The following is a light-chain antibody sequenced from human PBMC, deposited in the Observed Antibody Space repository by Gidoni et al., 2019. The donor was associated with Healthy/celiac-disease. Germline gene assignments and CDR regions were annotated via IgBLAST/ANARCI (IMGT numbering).Light chain of an antibody. CDR3: QQYNSYSWT. CDR1: QNINSW. J-gene: IGKJ1*01. Sequence: DIQMTQSPSTLSASVGDRVTITCRASQNINSWLAWYQQKPGKVPKLLIYKASSLEGGVPSRFSGSGSGTEFTFTISSLQPDDFATYYCQQYNSYSWTFGQGTKVEVK. CDR2: KAS. V-gene: IGKV1-5*03.